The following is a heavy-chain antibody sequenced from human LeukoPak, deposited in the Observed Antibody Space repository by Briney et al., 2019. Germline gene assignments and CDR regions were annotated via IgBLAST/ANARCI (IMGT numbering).Heavy chain of an antibody. D-gene: IGHD6-13*01. Sequence: ASVKVSCKASGYTFTSYDINWVRQATGQGLEWMGWMNPNSGNTGYAQKFQGRVTMTRNTSISTAYVELSSLRSEDTAVYYCARVYRAAGTYGMDVWGQGTTVTVSS. CDR3: ARVYRAAGTYGMDV. J-gene: IGHJ6*02. V-gene: IGHV1-8*01. CDR2: MNPNSGNT. CDR1: GYTFTSYD.